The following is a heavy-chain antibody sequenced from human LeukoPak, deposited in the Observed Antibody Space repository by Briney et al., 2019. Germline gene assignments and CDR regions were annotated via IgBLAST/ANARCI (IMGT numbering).Heavy chain of an antibody. Sequence: SETLSLTCAVSGGFISSGGYSWSWIRQPPGKGLEWIGYIYHSGSTYYNPSLKSRVTISVDTSKNQFSLKLSSVTAADTAVYYCARARSAFDYWGQGTLVTVSS. CDR1: GGFISSGGYS. V-gene: IGHV4-30-2*05. CDR2: IYHSGST. J-gene: IGHJ4*02. CDR3: ARARSAFDY.